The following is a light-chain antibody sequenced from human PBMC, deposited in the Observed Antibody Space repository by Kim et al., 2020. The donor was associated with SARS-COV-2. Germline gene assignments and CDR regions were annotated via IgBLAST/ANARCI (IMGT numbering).Light chain of an antibody. CDR2: DVD. CDR1: SSDVGGYNY. Sequence: QSALTQPHSVTGSPGQSVTISCTGTSSDVGGYNYVSWYQQFPGKAPKLIIYDVDRRPSGVPDRFSGSKSGNTASPIVSGLLQEDEADYYCCSYAGSPFYVFGSGTKVTVL. CDR3: CSYAGSPFYV. V-gene: IGLV2-11*01. J-gene: IGLJ1*01.